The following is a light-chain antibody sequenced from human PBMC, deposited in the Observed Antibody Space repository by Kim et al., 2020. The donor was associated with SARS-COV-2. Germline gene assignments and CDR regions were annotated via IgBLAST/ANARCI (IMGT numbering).Light chain of an antibody. CDR1: SGSVSTSYY. J-gene: IGLJ3*02. CDR2: STN. CDR3: VLYMGSGIKV. V-gene: IGLV8-61*01. Sequence: QAVVTQEPSFSVSPGGTVTLTSGLSSGSVSTSYYPSWYQQTPGQAPRTLIYSTNTRSSGVPDRFSGSILGNKAALTITGAQADDESDYYCVLYMGSGIKVFGGGTQLTVL.